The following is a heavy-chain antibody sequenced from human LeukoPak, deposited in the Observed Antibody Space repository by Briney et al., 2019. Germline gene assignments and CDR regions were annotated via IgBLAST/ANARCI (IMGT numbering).Heavy chain of an antibody. J-gene: IGHJ3*02. CDR3: ARSSSSSLAFDI. CDR2: ISGSDAGT. D-gene: IGHD6-6*01. V-gene: IGHV3-23*01. Sequence: GGSLRLSCAASGFTFSSYEMNWVRQAPGKGLEWVSAISGSDAGTYYADSVKGRFTISRDNSKNTLYLQMNSLRAEDTAVYYCARSSSSSLAFDIWGQGTMVTVSS. CDR1: GFTFSSYE.